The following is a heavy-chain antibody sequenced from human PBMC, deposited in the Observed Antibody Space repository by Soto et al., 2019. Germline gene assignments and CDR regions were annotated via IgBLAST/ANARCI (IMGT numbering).Heavy chain of an antibody. D-gene: IGHD1-1*01. J-gene: IGHJ4*02. CDR1: GYAFTTYG. Sequence: QVHLVQSGAEVKKPGASVKVSCKGSGYAFTTYGITWVRQAPGQGLERMGWISDHDDNTNYAQKHNGKVTVTRETSTSTAYMELGSLRSDDTAVYYCARGRYGDYWGQGALVTVSS. CDR2: ISDHDDNT. CDR3: ARGRYGDY. V-gene: IGHV1-18*01.